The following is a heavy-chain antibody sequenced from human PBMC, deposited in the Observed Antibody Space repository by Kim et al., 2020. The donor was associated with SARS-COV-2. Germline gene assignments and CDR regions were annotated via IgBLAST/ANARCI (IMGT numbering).Heavy chain of an antibody. CDR2: IYYSGST. J-gene: IGHJ6*02. D-gene: IGHD6-13*01. Sequence: SETLSRTCTVSGGSISSGGYYWSWIRQHPGKGLEWIGYIYYSGSTYYNPSLKSRVTISVDTSKNQFSLKLSSVTAADTAVYYCARETYSSSWSSEYYYGMDVWGQGTTVTVSS. CDR1: GGSISSGGYY. V-gene: IGHV4-31*03. CDR3: ARETYSSSWSSEYYYGMDV.